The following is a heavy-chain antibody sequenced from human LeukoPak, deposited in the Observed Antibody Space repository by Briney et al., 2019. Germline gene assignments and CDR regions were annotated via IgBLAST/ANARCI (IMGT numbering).Heavy chain of an antibody. CDR1: GFTFSNYA. Sequence: GGSQRLSCAASGFTFSNYAMSWVRQAPGKGLEWVSAISGSGGTTYYADSVKGRFTISRDNSMITLYLQMNSLRAEDTAVFYCARGDCSSTSCSSTPKNWFDPWGQGTLVSVSS. V-gene: IGHV3-23*01. CDR3: ARGDCSSTSCSSTPKNWFDP. D-gene: IGHD2-2*01. CDR2: ISGSGGTT. J-gene: IGHJ5*02.